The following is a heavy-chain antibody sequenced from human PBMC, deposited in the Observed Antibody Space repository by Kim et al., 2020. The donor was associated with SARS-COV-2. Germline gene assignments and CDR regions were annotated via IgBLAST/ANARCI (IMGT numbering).Heavy chain of an antibody. CDR3: AKAGPPMIVVNIDY. V-gene: IGHV3-23*01. J-gene: IGHJ4*02. D-gene: IGHD3-22*01. Sequence: ADSVKGRFTISRDNSKNTLYLQMNSLRAEDTAVYYCAKAGPPMIVVNIDYWGQGTLVTVSS.